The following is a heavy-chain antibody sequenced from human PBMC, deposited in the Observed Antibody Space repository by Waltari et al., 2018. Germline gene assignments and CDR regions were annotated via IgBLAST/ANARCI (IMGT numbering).Heavy chain of an antibody. D-gene: IGHD6-6*01. CDR2: IYTSGST. CDR1: GGSISSGSYY. J-gene: IGHJ4*02. Sequence: QVQLQESGPGLVKPSQTLSLTCTVSGGSISSGSYYWSWIRQPAGKGLEWLGRIYTSGSTNYNPSLKSRVTISVDTSKNQFSLKLSSVTAADTAVYYCARDRYSSSYYFDYWGQGTLVTVSS. V-gene: IGHV4-61*02. CDR3: ARDRYSSSYYFDY.